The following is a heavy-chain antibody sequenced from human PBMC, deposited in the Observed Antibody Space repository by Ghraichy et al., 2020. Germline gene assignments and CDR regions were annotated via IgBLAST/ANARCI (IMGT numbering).Heavy chain of an antibody. V-gene: IGHV4-31*03. Sequence: SETLSLTCTVSGDSITSVDYYWTWIRQQPGKGLEWIGYIYHIGGTYYNPSLKSRLTISVDTSKNQFSLKLSSVTAADTAVYYCARDHAGAYYYYAMDVWGQGTTVTVSS. J-gene: IGHJ6*02. CDR3: ARDHAGAYYYYAMDV. CDR1: GDSITSVDYY. D-gene: IGHD2-8*02. CDR2: IYHIGGT.